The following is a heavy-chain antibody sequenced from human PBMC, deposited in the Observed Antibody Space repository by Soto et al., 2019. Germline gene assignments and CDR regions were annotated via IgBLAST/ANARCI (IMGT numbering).Heavy chain of an antibody. CDR3: ARVTVADYFDY. D-gene: IGHD6-19*01. CDR1: GYTFPSYG. J-gene: IGHJ4*02. V-gene: IGHV1-18*01. CDR2: ISAYNGNT. Sequence: QVQLVQSGGEVKKPGASVKVSCKASGYTFPSYGLIWVRQAPGQGLQWMGWISAYNGNTIYAQNLQGRVTMTTDTSTSTAYMELRNLRSDDTAGYYCARVTVADYFDYWGQGTLVTVSS.